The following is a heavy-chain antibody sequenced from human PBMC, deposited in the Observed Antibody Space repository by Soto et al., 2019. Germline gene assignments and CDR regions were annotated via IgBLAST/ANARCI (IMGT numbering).Heavy chain of an antibody. CDR2: INHSGST. Sequence: SETLSLTCAVYGGSFSGYYWSWIRQPPGKGLEWIGEINHSGSTNYNPSLKSRVTISVDTSKNQFSLKLSSVTAADTAVYYCARGKVLLFIITRTHNLLDPCGQGTLVTVYS. D-gene: IGHD3-10*01. J-gene: IGHJ5*02. CDR1: GGSFSGYY. V-gene: IGHV4-34*01. CDR3: ARGKVLLFIITRTHNLLDP.